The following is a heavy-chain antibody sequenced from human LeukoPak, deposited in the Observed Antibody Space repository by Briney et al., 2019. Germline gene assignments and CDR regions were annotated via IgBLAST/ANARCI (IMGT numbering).Heavy chain of an antibody. CDR3: ANTDTAINWFDR. V-gene: IGHV4-38-2*02. Sequence: EPSETLSLTCTVSGYSITSSYYWGWIRQPPGKGLEWIGSIYHSGSTYYNPSLKSRVTISVDTSKNQFSLKLSSVTAADTAVYYCANTDTAINWFDRWGQGTLVTVSS. J-gene: IGHJ5*02. CDR1: GYSITSSYY. D-gene: IGHD5-18*01. CDR2: IYHSGST.